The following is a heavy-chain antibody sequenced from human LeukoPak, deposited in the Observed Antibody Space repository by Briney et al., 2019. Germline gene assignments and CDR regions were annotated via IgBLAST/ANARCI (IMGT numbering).Heavy chain of an antibody. J-gene: IGHJ4*02. CDR3: AKDALRLYYDFWSGSFDY. V-gene: IGHV3-30*18. Sequence: PRRSLRLSCAASGFTFSSYGMHWVRQAPGKGLEWVAVISYDGSNKYYADSVKGRFTISRDNSKNTLYLQMNSLRAEDTAVYYCAKDALRLYYDFWSGSFDYWGQGTLVTVSS. CDR1: GFTFSSYG. D-gene: IGHD3-3*01. CDR2: ISYDGSNK.